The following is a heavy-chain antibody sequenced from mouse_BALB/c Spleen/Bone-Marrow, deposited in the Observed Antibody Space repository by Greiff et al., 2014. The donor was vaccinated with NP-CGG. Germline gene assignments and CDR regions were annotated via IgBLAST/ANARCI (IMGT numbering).Heavy chain of an antibody. CDR1: GYTFTSSW. J-gene: IGHJ2*01. CDR2: LHPNSGNT. V-gene: IGHV1S130*01. Sequence: VQLQQSGSVLVRPGASVKLSCKASGYTFTSSWMHWAKQRPGQGLEWIGELHPNSGNTNYNEKFKGKATLAVDTSSSAAYVDLSSLTSEDSAVYYCARSGFDYWGQGTTHTVSS. D-gene: IGHD4-1*01. CDR3: ARSGFDY.